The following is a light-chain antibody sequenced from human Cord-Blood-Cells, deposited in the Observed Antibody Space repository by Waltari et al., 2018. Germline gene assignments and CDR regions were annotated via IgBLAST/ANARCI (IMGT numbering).Light chain of an antibody. CDR3: SSYAGSNNVV. Sequence: SALTQPPFTSGSPGQPVTTSCTGTSSDVGCYHYASWYQQHPGKAPKLMIYEVSKRPSGVPVRFSGSKSGNTASLAVSGLQAEDEADYYCSSYAGSNNVVFGGGTKLTVL. J-gene: IGLJ2*01. V-gene: IGLV2-8*01. CDR1: SSDVGCYHY. CDR2: EVS.